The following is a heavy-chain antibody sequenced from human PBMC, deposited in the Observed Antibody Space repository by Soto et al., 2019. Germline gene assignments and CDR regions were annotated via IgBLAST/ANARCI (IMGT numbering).Heavy chain of an antibody. CDR3: ARASRSGIDY. Sequence: SETLSLTCAVYGGSFSGYYWSWIRQPPGKGLEWIGEINHSGSTNYNPSLKSRVTISVDTSKNQFSLKLSSVTAADTAVYYCARASRSGIDYWGQGTLVTVSS. CDR2: INHSGST. J-gene: IGHJ4*02. D-gene: IGHD3-10*01. V-gene: IGHV4-34*01. CDR1: GGSFSGYY.